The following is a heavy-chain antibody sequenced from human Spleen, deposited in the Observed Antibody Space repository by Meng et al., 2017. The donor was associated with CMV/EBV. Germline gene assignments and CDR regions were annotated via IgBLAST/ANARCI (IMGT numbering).Heavy chain of an antibody. CDR3: AKARYSSGWRFDY. J-gene: IGHJ4*02. CDR2: ISGSGGST. D-gene: IGHD6-19*01. Sequence: GESLKISCAASGFTFSSYGMHWVRQAPGKGLEWVSAISGSGGSTYYADSVKGRFTISRDNSKNTLYLQMNSLRAEDTAVYYCAKARYSSGWRFDYWGQGTLVTVSS. CDR1: GFTFSSYG. V-gene: IGHV3-23*01.